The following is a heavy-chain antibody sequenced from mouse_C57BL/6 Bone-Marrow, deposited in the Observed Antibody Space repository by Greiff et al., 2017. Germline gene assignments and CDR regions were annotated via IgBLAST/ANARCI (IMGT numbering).Heavy chain of an antibody. D-gene: IGHD2-4*01. Sequence: LQESRAELVRPGTSVKVSCKASGYAFTNYLIEWVKQRPGQGLEWIGVINPGSGGTNYNEKFKGKATLTADKSSSTAYMQLSNLTSEDSAVYFCTRSDYGYFDYWGQGTTLTVSS. J-gene: IGHJ2*01. CDR1: GYAFTNYL. CDR3: TRSDYGYFDY. V-gene: IGHV1-54*01. CDR2: INPGSGGT.